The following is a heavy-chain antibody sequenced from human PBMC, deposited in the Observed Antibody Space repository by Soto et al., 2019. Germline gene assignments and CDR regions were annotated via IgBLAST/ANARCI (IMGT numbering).Heavy chain of an antibody. CDR2: IISTGSTI. Sequence: EVQLVDSGGGLVQPGGSLRLSCAASGFTFSRYEMNWVRQAPGKGLEWISYIISTGSTISYADSVKGRFTVSKDNANNSLSLQMDSLRAEDTAVYYCARVLERGGYGMDVWGQGTTVTVSS. D-gene: IGHD3-3*01. V-gene: IGHV3-48*03. J-gene: IGHJ6*02. CDR1: GFTFSRYE. CDR3: ARVLERGGYGMDV.